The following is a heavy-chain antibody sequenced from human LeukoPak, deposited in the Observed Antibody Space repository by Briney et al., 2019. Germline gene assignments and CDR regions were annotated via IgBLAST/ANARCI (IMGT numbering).Heavy chain of an antibody. CDR3: ARDPSLAAANWFDP. Sequence: SETLSLTCTVSGYSISSGYYWGWIRPPPGKGLEWIGSIYHSGSTNYNPSLKSRVTISVDTSKNQFSLKLSSVTAADTAVYYCARDPSLAAANWFDPWGQGTLVTVSS. J-gene: IGHJ5*02. D-gene: IGHD6-13*01. V-gene: IGHV4-38-2*02. CDR1: GYSISSGYY. CDR2: IYHSGST.